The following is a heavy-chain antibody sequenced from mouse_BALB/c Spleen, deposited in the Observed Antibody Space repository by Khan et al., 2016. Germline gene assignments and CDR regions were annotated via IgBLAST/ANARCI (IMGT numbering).Heavy chain of an antibody. Sequence: EVQLQESGPGLVKPSQSLSLTCSVAGYSITSGYYWNWIRHFPGNKREWMGYISYDGSNYYNPSLKNRISITRDTSKNQFFLKLNSVTTEDTATYYCARVSYVNYGWYFDVWGAGTTVTVSS. V-gene: IGHV3-6*02. CDR3: ARVSYVNYGWYFDV. CDR2: ISYDGSN. J-gene: IGHJ1*01. D-gene: IGHD2-1*01. CDR1: GYSITSGYY.